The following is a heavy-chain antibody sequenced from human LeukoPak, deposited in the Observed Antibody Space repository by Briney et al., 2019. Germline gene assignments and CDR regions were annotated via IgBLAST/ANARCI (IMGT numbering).Heavy chain of an antibody. CDR1: GGTFSSYA. CDR2: INPSGGST. J-gene: IGHJ4*02. Sequence: ASVKVSCKASGGTFSSYAISWVRQAPGQGLEWMGIINPSGGSTSYAQKFQGRVTMTRNTSTSTVYMELSSLRSEDTAVYYCARDRDYGGNSGVFDYWGQGTLVTVSS. CDR3: ARDRDYGGNSGVFDY. V-gene: IGHV1-46*01. D-gene: IGHD4-23*01.